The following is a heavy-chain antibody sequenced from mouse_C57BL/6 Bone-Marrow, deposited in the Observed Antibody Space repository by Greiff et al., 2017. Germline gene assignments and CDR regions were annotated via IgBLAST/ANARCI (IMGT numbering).Heavy chain of an antibody. V-gene: IGHV2-9-1*01. D-gene: IGHD4-1*01. CDR1: GFSLTSYA. Sequence: VQLKESGPGLVAPSQSLSITCTVSGFSLTSYAISWVRQPPGKGLEWLGVIRPGRGTNFNSALKSRLSISKDNSKIHIYLKMTRLQTDATARYYCARNKVTGPWFAYWGQGTLVTVSA. J-gene: IGHJ3*01. CDR2: IRPGRGT. CDR3: ARNKVTGPWFAY.